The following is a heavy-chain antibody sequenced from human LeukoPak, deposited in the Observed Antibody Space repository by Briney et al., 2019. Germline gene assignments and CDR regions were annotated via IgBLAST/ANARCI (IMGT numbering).Heavy chain of an antibody. CDR2: IYTSGST. CDR1: GGSIRSYY. CDR3: AGGYNWNDVGAFDI. D-gene: IGHD1-20*01. J-gene: IGHJ3*02. V-gene: IGHV4-4*07. Sequence: SETLSLTCTVSGGSIRSYYWSWIRQPAGKGLEWTGRIYTSGSTNYNPSLKSRVTMSVDTSKNQFSLKLSSVTAADTAVYYCAGGYNWNDVGAFDIWGQGTMVTVSS.